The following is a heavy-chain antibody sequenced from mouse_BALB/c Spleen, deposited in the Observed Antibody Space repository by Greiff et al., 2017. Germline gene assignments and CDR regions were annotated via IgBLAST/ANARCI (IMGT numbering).Heavy chain of an antibody. D-gene: IGHD2-10*02. CDR3: ARGRYGNYVIGPDV. J-gene: IGHJ1*01. Sequence: EVMLVESGGGLVKPGGSLKLSCAASGFTFSSYTMSWVRQTPEKRLEWVATISSGGSYTYYPDSVKGRFTISRDNAKNNLYLQMSSLKSEDTAMYYCARGRYGNYVIGPDVWGEGTTVTVSS. CDR2: ISSGGSYT. CDR1: GFTFSSYT. V-gene: IGHV5-6-4*01.